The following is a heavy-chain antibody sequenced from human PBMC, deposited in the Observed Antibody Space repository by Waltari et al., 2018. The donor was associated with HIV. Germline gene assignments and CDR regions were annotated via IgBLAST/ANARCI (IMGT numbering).Heavy chain of an antibody. J-gene: IGHJ4*02. V-gene: IGHV3-9*01. CDR1: GFSFVDYS. Sequence: EGLLVESGGGLVQPGGSLRLSCAASGFSFVDYSMHWVRQAPGKGVEWVSRSNWGGNQVGYADSVKGRFTISRDSAKKSLYLQMNSLRAEDTALYYCATAIFGSFSTRGFEYWGRGSMVTVS. CDR2: SNWGGNQV. D-gene: IGHD3-16*01. CDR3: ATAIFGSFSTRGFEY.